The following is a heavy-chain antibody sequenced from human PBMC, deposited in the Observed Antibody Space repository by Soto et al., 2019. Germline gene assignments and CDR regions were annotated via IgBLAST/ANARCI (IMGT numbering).Heavy chain of an antibody. Sequence: PGGSLRLSCAASGFTFSSYAMHWVRQAPGKGLEWVAVISYDGSNKYYADSVKGRFTISRDNSKNTLYLQMNSLRAEDTAVYYCARDPSSSWFYYYYYGMDVWGHGNTVTVYS. CDR3: ARDPSSSWFYYYYYGMDV. D-gene: IGHD6-13*01. J-gene: IGHJ6*02. CDR2: ISYDGSNK. V-gene: IGHV3-30-3*01. CDR1: GFTFSSYA.